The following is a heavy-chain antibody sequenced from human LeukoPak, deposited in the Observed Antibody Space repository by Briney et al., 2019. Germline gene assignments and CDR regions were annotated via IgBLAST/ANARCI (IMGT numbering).Heavy chain of an antibody. V-gene: IGHV1-2*02. CDR2: INPNSGGT. D-gene: IGHD2-15*01. J-gene: IGHJ6*02. Sequence: GASVKVSCKASGYTFTGYYMHWVRQAPGQGLEWMGWINPNSGGTNYAQKFQGRVTMTRDTSISTAYMELSRLRSDDTAVYYCARDLSFRWQLAHYYGMDVWGQGTTVTVSS. CDR1: GYTFTGYY. CDR3: ARDLSFRWQLAHYYGMDV.